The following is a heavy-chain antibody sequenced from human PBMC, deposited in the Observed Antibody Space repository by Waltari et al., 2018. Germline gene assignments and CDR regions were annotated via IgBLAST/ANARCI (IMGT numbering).Heavy chain of an antibody. V-gene: IGHV4-38-2*01. Sequence: QVQLQESGPGLVKPSETLSLTCAVSGYSISSGYYWGWIRQPPGKGLEWIGSIYHSGSTYYNPSLKSRVTISVDTSKNQFSLKLSSVTAADTAVYYCAKELGDGAFDIWGQGTMVTVSS. CDR1: GYSISSGYY. J-gene: IGHJ3*02. CDR2: IYHSGST. D-gene: IGHD3-16*01. CDR3: AKELGDGAFDI.